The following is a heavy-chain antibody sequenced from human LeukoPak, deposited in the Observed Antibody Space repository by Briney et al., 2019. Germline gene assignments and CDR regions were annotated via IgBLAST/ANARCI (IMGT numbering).Heavy chain of an antibody. J-gene: IGHJ6*03. D-gene: IGHD6-19*01. CDR2: ISYDGSNK. V-gene: IGHV3-30*04. CDR1: GFTFSSYA. CDR3: AKWLTQYHYFMDV. Sequence: PGGSLRLSCAASGFTFSSYAMHWVRQAPGKGLEWVAVISYDGSNKYYADSVKGRFTISRDNAKNSLYLQMNSLTAEDTAVYYCAKWLTQYHYFMDVWGKGTTVTVS.